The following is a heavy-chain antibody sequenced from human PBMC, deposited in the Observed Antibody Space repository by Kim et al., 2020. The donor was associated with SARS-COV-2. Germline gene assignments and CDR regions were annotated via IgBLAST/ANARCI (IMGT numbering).Heavy chain of an antibody. V-gene: IGHV3-7*01. CDR2: IKQDGSEK. CDR1: GFTFSSYW. Sequence: GGSLRLSCAASGFTFSSYWMSWVRQAPGKGLEWVANIKQDGSEKYYVDSVKGRFTISRDNAKNSLYLQMNSLRAEDTAVYYCARDLNYYDSSGPLTDYWGQGTLVTVSS. D-gene: IGHD3-22*01. J-gene: IGHJ4*02. CDR3: ARDLNYYDSSGPLTDY.